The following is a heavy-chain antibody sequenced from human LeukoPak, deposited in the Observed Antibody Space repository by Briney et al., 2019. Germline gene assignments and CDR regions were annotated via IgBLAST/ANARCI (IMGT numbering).Heavy chain of an antibody. CDR2: ISSSSSYI. D-gene: IGHD2-15*01. J-gene: IGHJ4*02. V-gene: IGHV3-21*04. CDR3: AKRLGVAATYGRAFGC. CDR1: GFTFSSYS. Sequence: KSGGSLRLSCAASGFTFSSYSMNWVRQAPGKGLEWVSSISSSSSYIYYADSVKGRFTISRDNAKNSLYLQMNSLRAEDTAVYYCAKRLGVAATYGRAFGCWGQGILVAVSS.